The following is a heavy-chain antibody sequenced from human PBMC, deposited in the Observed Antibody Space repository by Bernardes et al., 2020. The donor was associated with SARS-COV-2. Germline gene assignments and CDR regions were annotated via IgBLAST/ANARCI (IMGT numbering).Heavy chain of an antibody. Sequence: SETLSLTCIVSGGSISNYYWSWIRQAPGKGLEWIGYIFYDGWNVRNANYNLSLKSRVSISVDTSNNQFSLRLHSVTAADTAIYYCARDNTRDDYDSSGPGSWGQGILVTVSS. V-gene: IGHV4-59*01. CDR2: IFYDGWNVRNA. J-gene: IGHJ5*02. CDR1: GGSISNYY. D-gene: IGHD3-22*01. CDR3: ARDNTRDDYDSSGPGS.